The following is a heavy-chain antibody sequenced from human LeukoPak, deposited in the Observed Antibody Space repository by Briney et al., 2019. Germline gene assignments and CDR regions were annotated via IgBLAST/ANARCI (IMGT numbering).Heavy chain of an antibody. D-gene: IGHD6-13*01. J-gene: IGHJ3*02. CDR3: ARDGSWYVGAFDI. CDR2: IYRGGTI. Sequence: SEILSLTCSVSGGSISDYYWSWIRQPPGKGLEWIGYIYRGGTINYNPSLKSRVTMSVDTSKNQFSLKLSSVTVADTAVYYCARDGSWYVGAFDIWGQGTMVTVSS. CDR1: GGSISDYY. V-gene: IGHV4-59*12.